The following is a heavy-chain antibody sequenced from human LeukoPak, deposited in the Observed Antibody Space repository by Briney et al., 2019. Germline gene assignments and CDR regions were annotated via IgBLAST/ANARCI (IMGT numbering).Heavy chain of an antibody. V-gene: IGHV3-7*01. CDR3: ARGPYDFWSGYVDGWFDP. CDR2: IKQDGSEK. Sequence: GGSLRLSCAASGFTFSSYWMSWVRQAPGKGLEWVANIKQDGSEKYYVDSVKGRFTISRDNAKNTLYLQMNSLRAEDTAVYYCARGPYDFWSGYVDGWFDPWGQGTLVTVSS. D-gene: IGHD3-3*01. CDR1: GFTFSSYW. J-gene: IGHJ5*02.